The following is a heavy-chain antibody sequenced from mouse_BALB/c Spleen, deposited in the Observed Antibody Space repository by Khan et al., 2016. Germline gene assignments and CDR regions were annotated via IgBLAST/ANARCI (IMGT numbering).Heavy chain of an antibody. CDR1: GYIFTSYY. V-gene: IGHV1S56*01. J-gene: IGHJ3*01. Sequence: QVQLKQSGPELVKPGASVRISCNASGYIFTSYYINWVKQRPGQGLEWIGWIYPGNLNTKYNEKFKGKATLTADKSSNTAYMQLSSLTSEDSAVYFCAREGYYGNYRAWFVYWGQGTLVTVSA. CDR2: IYPGNLNT. CDR3: AREGYYGNYRAWFVY. D-gene: IGHD2-1*01.